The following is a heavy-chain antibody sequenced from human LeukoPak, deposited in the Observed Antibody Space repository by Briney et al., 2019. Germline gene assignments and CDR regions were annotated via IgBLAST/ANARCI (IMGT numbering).Heavy chain of an antibody. V-gene: IGHV3-48*03. D-gene: IGHD3-10*01. CDR3: AREGAPYGSGSYYP. J-gene: IGHJ5*02. CDR1: GFTFSSFE. CDR2: ISSGAVSI. Sequence: PGGSLRLSCAASGFTFSSFEMNWVRQAPGKGLEWVSSISSGAVSIYYADSVKGRFTISRDNAKNSLYLQMHSLRAEDTAVYYCAREGAPYGSGSYYPWGQGTLVTVSS.